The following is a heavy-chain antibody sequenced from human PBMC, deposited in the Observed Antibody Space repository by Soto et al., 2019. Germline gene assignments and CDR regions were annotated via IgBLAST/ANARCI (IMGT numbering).Heavy chain of an antibody. Sequence: GGSLRLSCAASGFTFSSYAMHWVRQAPGKGLEWVAVISYDGSNKYYADSVKGRFTISRDNSKNTLYLQMNSLRAEDTAVYYCARDIGDSSGYYPNSWPFDYWGQGTLVTVSS. CDR1: GFTFSSYA. CDR3: ARDIGDSSGYYPNSWPFDY. D-gene: IGHD3-22*01. J-gene: IGHJ4*02. CDR2: ISYDGSNK. V-gene: IGHV3-30-3*01.